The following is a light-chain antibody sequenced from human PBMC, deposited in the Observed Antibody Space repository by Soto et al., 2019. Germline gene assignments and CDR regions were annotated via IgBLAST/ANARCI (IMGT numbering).Light chain of an antibody. J-gene: IGKJ4*01. CDR2: DAA. CDR1: QDISYY. CDR3: QQYDNLPLT. V-gene: IGKV1-33*01. Sequence: DIQMTQSPSSLSASIGDRVTMTCQASQDISYYLNWYQQMPGKAPKLLIYDAANLETGVPSRFSGSGSGTDFTFTISSLQPEDIATYYCQQYDNLPLTFGGGSKVEIK.